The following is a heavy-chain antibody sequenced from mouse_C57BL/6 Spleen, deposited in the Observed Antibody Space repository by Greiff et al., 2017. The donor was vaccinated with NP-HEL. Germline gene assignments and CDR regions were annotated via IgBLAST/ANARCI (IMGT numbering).Heavy chain of an antibody. CDR1: GYTFSDYY. CDR3: ARHHLTGGYFDD. D-gene: IGHD4-1*01. J-gene: IGHJ1*03. Sequence: EVKLVESGGGLVQPGGSLKLSCAASGYTFSDYYMYWVRQTPEKRLEWVAYISNGGGSTYYQGTVKGRFTISRDNTKNTLYLQMSRLTSEDTAMYYCARHHLTGGYFDDWGKGTTVTVSS. V-gene: IGHV5-12*01. CDR2: ISNGGGST.